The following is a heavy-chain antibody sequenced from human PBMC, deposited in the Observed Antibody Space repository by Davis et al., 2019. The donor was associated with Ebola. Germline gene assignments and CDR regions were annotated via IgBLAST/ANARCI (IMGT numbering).Heavy chain of an antibody. J-gene: IGHJ4*02. Sequence: MPSETLSLTCSVSGGSITNYYWTWIRLSPVKGLEWVGYVYFGGATKYNPSLSSRLTISVDASKNQFSLRLSSVTSADTATYFCARDLGRTLTPFDYWGPGIMVTVSS. V-gene: IGHV4-59*01. D-gene: IGHD3-16*01. CDR1: GGSITNYY. CDR3: ARDLGRTLTPFDY. CDR2: VYFGGAT.